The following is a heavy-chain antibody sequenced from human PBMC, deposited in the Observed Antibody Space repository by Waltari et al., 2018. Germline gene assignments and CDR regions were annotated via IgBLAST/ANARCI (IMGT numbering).Heavy chain of an antibody. D-gene: IGHD3-16*02. J-gene: IGHJ4*02. V-gene: IGHV4-61*02. CDR2: IYTSGST. Sequence: VQLPESGPGLVQPSQTLSITCPVAGGSIRRGRYFLRWNRRPAGQGLEWIGRIYTSGSTNYNPSLKSRVTISVDTSKNQFSLKLSSVTAADTAVYYCASSYDYVWGRYREIYYFDYWGQGTLVTVSS. CDR1: GGSIRRGRYF. CDR3: ASSYDYVWGRYREIYYFDY.